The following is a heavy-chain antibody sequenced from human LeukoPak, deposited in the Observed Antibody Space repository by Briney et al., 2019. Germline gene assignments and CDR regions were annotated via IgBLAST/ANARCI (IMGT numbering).Heavy chain of an antibody. CDR2: ISHDGSNK. D-gene: IGHD6-13*01. CDR1: GFTFSSYA. V-gene: IGHV3-30*01. Sequence: GRSLRLSCAASGFTFSSYAMHWVRQAPGKGLEWVAAISHDGSNKYHADSVKGRFTISRDNSKNPVYLQMNSLRAEDTAVYFCAGSPKYSSSWFEYFQHWGQGTLVTVSS. J-gene: IGHJ1*01. CDR3: AGSPKYSSSWFEYFQH.